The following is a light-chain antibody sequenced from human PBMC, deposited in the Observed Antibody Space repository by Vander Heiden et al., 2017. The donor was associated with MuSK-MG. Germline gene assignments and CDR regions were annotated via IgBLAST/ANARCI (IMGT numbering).Light chain of an antibody. CDR2: GAS. CDR3: QQYGSSPLFT. Sequence: EIVLTQSPGTLSLSPGERATRSCRASQSVSSSYLAWYQQKPGQAPMLLIYGASSRATGIPDRFSGSGSGTDFTLTISRLEPEDFAVYYCQQYGSSPLFTFGPGTEVDIK. CDR1: QSVSSSY. J-gene: IGKJ3*01. V-gene: IGKV3-20*01.